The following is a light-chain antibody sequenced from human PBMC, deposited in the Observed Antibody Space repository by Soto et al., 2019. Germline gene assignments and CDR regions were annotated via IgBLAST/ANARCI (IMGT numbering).Light chain of an antibody. V-gene: IGKV3D-20*02. CDR2: GAS. CDR1: QSVSGTY. CDR3: QQRNNWPPIT. Sequence: EIVMTQSPSTLSVSPGERATLFCKASQSVSGTYLAWYQHKPGQAPRLLIYGASSRAAGIPGRFSGSGSGTDFTLSISRLEPEDFAVYYCQQRNNWPPITFGQGTRLEIK. J-gene: IGKJ5*01.